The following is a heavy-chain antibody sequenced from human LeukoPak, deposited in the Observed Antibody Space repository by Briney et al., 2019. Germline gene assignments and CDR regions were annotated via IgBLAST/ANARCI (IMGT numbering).Heavy chain of an antibody. D-gene: IGHD2-2*01. CDR1: GGSISSGGYS. V-gene: IGHV4-30-2*01. CDR3: ARDRSYHNAFDI. CDR2: IYHSGST. J-gene: IGHJ3*02. Sequence: PSQTLSLTCAVSGGSISSGGYSWSWIRQPPGKGLEWIGYIYHSGSTYYNPSLKSRVTISVDRSKNQFSLKLSSVTAADTAVDYCARDRSYHNAFDIWGQGTMVTVSS.